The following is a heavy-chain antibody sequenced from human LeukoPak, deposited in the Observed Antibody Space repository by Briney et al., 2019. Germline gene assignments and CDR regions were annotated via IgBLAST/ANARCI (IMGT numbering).Heavy chain of an antibody. D-gene: IGHD2-2*01. CDR2: INPNSGGT. V-gene: IGHV1-2*02. Sequence: GASVKVSCKASGDTFTGYYMHWVRQAPGQGLEWMGWINPNSGGTNYAQKFQGRVTMTRDTSISTAYMELSSLRSDDTAVYYCARAISSARDYWGQGTLVTVSS. J-gene: IGHJ4*02. CDR1: GDTFTGYY. CDR3: ARAISSARDY.